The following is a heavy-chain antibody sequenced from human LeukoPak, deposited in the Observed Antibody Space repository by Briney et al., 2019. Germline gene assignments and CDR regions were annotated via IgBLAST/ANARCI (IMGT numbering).Heavy chain of an antibody. CDR3: SRLWGDCGGDCYSHDY. J-gene: IGHJ4*02. V-gene: IGHV3-73*01. Sequence: PGGSLRLSCAASGFTFSGSVMHWVRQASGKGLEWVGGIRSKANSYATAYAASVKGRFTISRDDSKNTAYLQMNSLRTEDTAVYYCSRLWGDCGGDCYSHDYWGQGTLVTVSS. D-gene: IGHD2-21*02. CDR2: IRSKANSYAT. CDR1: GFTFSGSV.